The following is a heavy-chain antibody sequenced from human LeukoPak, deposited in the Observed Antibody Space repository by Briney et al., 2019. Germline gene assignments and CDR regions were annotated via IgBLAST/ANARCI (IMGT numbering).Heavy chain of an antibody. V-gene: IGHV3-7*03. CDR1: GFTFSDHW. CDR3: ARAPYCSGGGCYAPGFYYFDS. J-gene: IGHJ4*02. Sequence: GRSLRLSCAASGFTFSDHWMSWVRQAPGKGLEWVANINQHGTEKYYVDSVKGRFTISRDNAKNSLYLQMNSLRADDTAVYYCARAPYCSGGGCYAPGFYYFDSWGQGTLVTVSS. D-gene: IGHD2-15*01. CDR2: INQHGTEK.